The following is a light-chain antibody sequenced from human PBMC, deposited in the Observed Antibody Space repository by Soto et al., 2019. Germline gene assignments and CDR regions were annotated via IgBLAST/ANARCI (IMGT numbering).Light chain of an antibody. CDR3: SSYTSSNTYV. CDR2: EVS. CDR1: SSDVGGSNY. V-gene: IGLV2-14*01. Sequence: QSALTQPASVSGSPGQSITISCTGTSSDVGGSNYVSWYQQYPGKAPKLMIYEVSHRPSGVSNRFSGYRSGNTASLIISGLQAEDEADYYCSSYTSSNTYVFGTGTKLTVL. J-gene: IGLJ1*01.